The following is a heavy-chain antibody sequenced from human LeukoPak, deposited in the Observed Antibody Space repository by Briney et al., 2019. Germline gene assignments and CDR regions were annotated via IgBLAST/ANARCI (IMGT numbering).Heavy chain of an antibody. CDR1: GYTFTGYY. CDR3: ATVRGSGFWGVFDY. Sequence: ASVKVSCKASGYTFTGYYMHWVRQAPGQGLEWMGWINPNSGGTNYAQKFQGRVTMTRDTSISTAYMELSRLRSEDTAVYYCATVRGSGFWGVFDYWGQGTLVTVSS. J-gene: IGHJ4*02. D-gene: IGHD6-19*01. V-gene: IGHV1-2*02. CDR2: INPNSGGT.